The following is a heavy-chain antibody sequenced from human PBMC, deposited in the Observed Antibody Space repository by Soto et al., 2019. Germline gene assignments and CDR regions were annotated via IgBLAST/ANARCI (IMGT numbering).Heavy chain of an antibody. CDR1: GFTFSSYS. Sequence: XGSLRLSCAASGFTFSSYSMNWVRQAPGKGLEWVSSISSSSSYIYYADSVKGRFTISRDNAKNSLYLQMNSLRAEDTAVYYCARVGYDFRSGWNYYYYGMDVWGQGTTVTVSS. CDR3: ARVGYDFRSGWNYYYYGMDV. V-gene: IGHV3-21*01. J-gene: IGHJ6*02. CDR2: ISSSSSYI. D-gene: IGHD3-3*01.